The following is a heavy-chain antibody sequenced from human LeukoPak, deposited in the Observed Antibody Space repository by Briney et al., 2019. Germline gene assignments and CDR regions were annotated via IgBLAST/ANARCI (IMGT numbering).Heavy chain of an antibody. D-gene: IGHD5-18*01. V-gene: IGHV3-30-3*01. Sequence: GGSLRLSCAASGFTFSSYAMHWVRQAPGKGLEWVAVISYDGSNKYYADSVKGRFTNSRDNSKNTLYLQMNSLRAEDTAVYYCARGDIQLWSPLDIWGQGTMVTVSS. J-gene: IGHJ3*02. CDR1: GFTFSSYA. CDR3: ARGDIQLWSPLDI. CDR2: ISYDGSNK.